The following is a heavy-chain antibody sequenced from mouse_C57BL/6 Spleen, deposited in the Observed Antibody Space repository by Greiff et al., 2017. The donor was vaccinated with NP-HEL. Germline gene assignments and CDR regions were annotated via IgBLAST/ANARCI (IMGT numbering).Heavy chain of an antibody. Sequence: QVQLQQPGAELVKPGASVKLSCKASGYTFTSYWMHWVKQRPGQGLEWIGMIHPNSGSTNYNEKFKSKATLTVDKSSSTAYMQLSSLTSEDSAVYYCARMPLITTVALDYWGQGTTLTVSS. CDR3: ARMPLITTVALDY. V-gene: IGHV1-64*01. CDR1: GYTFTSYW. CDR2: IHPNSGST. D-gene: IGHD1-1*01. J-gene: IGHJ2*01.